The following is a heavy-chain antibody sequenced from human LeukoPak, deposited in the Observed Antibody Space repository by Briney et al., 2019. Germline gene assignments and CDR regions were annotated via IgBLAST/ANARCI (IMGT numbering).Heavy chain of an antibody. Sequence: GGSLRLSCAASGFTFSSYSMNWVRQAPGKGLEWVANIKQDGSEKYYVDSVKGRFTISRDNAKNSLYLQMNSLRAEDTAVYYCARAQFDSWGQGTLVTVSS. V-gene: IGHV3-7*04. CDR2: IKQDGSEK. CDR3: ARAQFDS. CDR1: GFTFSSYS. J-gene: IGHJ4*02.